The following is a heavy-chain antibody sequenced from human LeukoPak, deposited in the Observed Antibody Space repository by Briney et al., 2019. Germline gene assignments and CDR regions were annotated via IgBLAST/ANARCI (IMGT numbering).Heavy chain of an antibody. J-gene: IGHJ4*02. Sequence: GGSLRLSCVASGVTFSRYWMTWVRQAPGKGLEWVANIKQDGSEKYYVDSVKGRFTISRDNAKNSLYLQMNSLRGEDTAVYYCARRWEGFNYWGQGTLVTVSS. V-gene: IGHV3-7*01. D-gene: IGHD1-26*01. CDR2: IKQDGSEK. CDR3: ARRWEGFNY. CDR1: GVTFSRYW.